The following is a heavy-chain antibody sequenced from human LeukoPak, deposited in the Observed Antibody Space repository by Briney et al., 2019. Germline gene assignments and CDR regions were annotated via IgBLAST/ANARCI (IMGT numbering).Heavy chain of an antibody. D-gene: IGHD3-16*02. J-gene: IGHJ4*02. V-gene: IGHV3-7*05. Sequence: GGSLRLSCAASGFTFSNYWMSWVRQAPGKGLEWVANINKDESEKNYVDSVKGRFIISRDNAKNSLYLQMNNRRAEDTAVYYCARDSSPGYYDYVWGTYPRYWGQGTLVTVSS. CDR3: ARDSSPGYYDYVWGTYPRY. CDR2: INKDESEK. CDR1: GFTFSNYW.